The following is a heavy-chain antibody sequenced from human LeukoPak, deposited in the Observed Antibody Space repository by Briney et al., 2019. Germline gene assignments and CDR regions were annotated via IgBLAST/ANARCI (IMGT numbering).Heavy chain of an antibody. V-gene: IGHV3-74*01. J-gene: IGHJ5*01. D-gene: IGHD2-2*01. CDR1: GFTFSSYW. CDR3: AKDRHAPGRYCSSTSCFPFDS. Sequence: GGSLRLSCAASGFTFSSYWMHWVRQAPGKGLVWVSRINSDGSNTSYVDSVKGRFTISRDNAKNTVYLQMNSLRAEDTAVYYCAKDRHAPGRYCSSTSCFPFDSLVQATLATVSS. CDR2: INSDGSNT.